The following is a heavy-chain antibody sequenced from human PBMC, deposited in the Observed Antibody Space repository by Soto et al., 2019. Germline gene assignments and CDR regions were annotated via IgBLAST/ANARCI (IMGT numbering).Heavy chain of an antibody. V-gene: IGHV3-23*01. Sequence: EVQLLESGGGLVQPGGSLRLSCAASGFTFSSYAMSWVRQAPGKGLEWVSAISGSGGSTYYADSGKGRFTISRDNSKNTLYREMNSLRAEDTAVYYCAEGKVRGVIITEWDYWGQGTMVTVSS. CDR2: ISGSGGST. J-gene: IGHJ4*02. D-gene: IGHD3-10*01. CDR3: AEGKVRGVIITEWDY. CDR1: GFTFSSYA.